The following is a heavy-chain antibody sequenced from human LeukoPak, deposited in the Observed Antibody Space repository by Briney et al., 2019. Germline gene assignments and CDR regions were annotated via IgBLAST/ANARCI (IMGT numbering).Heavy chain of an antibody. CDR2: IYSGGST. CDR1: GFTVSSNY. CDR3: ARERGPSSWFDP. V-gene: IGHV3-53*01. Sequence: GGSLRLSCAASGFTVSSNYMSWVRQAPGKGLEWVSVIYSGGSTYYADSVKGRFTISRDNSKNTLYLQMNSLRAEDTAVYYCARERGPSSWFDPWGQGTLVTVSS. J-gene: IGHJ5*02. D-gene: IGHD6-6*01.